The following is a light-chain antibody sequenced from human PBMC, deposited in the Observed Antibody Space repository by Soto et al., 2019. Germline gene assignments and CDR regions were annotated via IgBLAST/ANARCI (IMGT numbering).Light chain of an antibody. CDR2: DVT. V-gene: IGLV2-11*01. J-gene: IGLJ2*01. Sequence: QSALTQPRSVSGSPGQSVTISCTGTRSDVGGYHYVSWYQQHPGKAPKVMIYDVTKRPSGVPDRFSGSKSGNTASLTISGLQAEDEADYYCCSYAGSYNLVFGGGTKVTVL. CDR1: RSDVGGYHY. CDR3: CSYAGSYNLV.